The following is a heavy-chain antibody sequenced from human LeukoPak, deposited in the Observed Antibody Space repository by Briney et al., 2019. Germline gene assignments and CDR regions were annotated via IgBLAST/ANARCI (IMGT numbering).Heavy chain of an antibody. V-gene: IGHV3-30*18. CDR1: GFTFSSYG. CDR3: AKDSDIAVAGSDDALDV. D-gene: IGHD6-19*01. CDR2: ISFDGSIE. J-gene: IGHJ3*01. Sequence: PGGSLRLSCAASGFTFSSYGMHWVGQTPGKGLEWVALISFDGSIEYYVDSVKGRFTISRDNSKNTLFLQMNSLRPEDTAVYYCAKDSDIAVAGSDDALDVWGQGTMVTVSS.